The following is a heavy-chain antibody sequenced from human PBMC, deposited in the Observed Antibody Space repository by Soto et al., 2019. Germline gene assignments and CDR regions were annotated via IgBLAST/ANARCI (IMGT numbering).Heavy chain of an antibody. CDR3: AKLPNCGGDCYFDY. D-gene: IGHD2-21*02. J-gene: IGHJ4*02. Sequence: QVQLVESGGGVVQPGGSLRLSCATSGFAFSSYGMHWVRQAPGKGLEWVAVVRFDAINKYYADSVKGRFTISRDNSKSMVYLQMISLRPDDTAVYYCAKLPNCGGDCYFDYWGQGTLVTVSS. V-gene: IGHV3-30*02. CDR2: VRFDAINK. CDR1: GFAFSSYG.